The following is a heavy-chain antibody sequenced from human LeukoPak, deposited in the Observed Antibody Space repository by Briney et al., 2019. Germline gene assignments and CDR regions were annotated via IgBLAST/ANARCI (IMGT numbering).Heavy chain of an antibody. V-gene: IGHV4-39*07. D-gene: IGHD5/OR15-5a*01. CDR3: ATLVSTRYYFDY. Sequence: SETLSLTCTVSGGSISSSSYYWGWIRQPPGKGLEWIGTIYYSGSTYYNPSLKSRVTISVDTSKNQFSLRLTSVTAADTAVYFCATLVSTRYYFDYWGQGTLVTVSS. CDR2: IYYSGST. CDR1: GGSISSSSYY. J-gene: IGHJ4*02.